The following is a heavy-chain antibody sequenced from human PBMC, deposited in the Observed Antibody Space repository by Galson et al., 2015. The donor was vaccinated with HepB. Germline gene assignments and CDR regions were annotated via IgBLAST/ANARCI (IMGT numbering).Heavy chain of an antibody. D-gene: IGHD3-3*01. J-gene: IGHJ5*02. CDR1: GFTFSSYY. Sequence: SLRLSCAASGFTFSSYYMNWVRQAPGKGLEWIAYISATGTTIDYEDSVKGRFTISRDNGKNSLYLQMSSLRAEDTAVYYCARDSRATFGEPNWFDPWGQGTLVIVSS. V-gene: IGHV3-48*03. CDR2: ISATGTTI. CDR3: ARDSRATFGEPNWFDP.